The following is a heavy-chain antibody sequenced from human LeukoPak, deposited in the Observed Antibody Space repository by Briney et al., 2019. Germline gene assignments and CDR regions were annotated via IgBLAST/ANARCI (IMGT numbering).Heavy chain of an antibody. CDR3: VSGFRDWWVIPPIDY. Sequence: HPGGSLRLSCAASEFTFSSYWMSWVRQAPGKGLEWVASIKQDGSEKYYVDSVKGRVTISRDNAKNSLYLQMDSLRADDTAVYFCVSGFRDWWVIPPIDYWGQGTLVIVSS. D-gene: IGHD2-21*01. CDR2: IKQDGSEK. V-gene: IGHV3-7*01. J-gene: IGHJ4*02. CDR1: EFTFSSYW.